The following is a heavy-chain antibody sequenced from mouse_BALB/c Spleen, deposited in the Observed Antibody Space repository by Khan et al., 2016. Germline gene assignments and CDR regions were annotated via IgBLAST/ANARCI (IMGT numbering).Heavy chain of an antibody. CDR3: ARDGSPFYVDY. D-gene: IGHD2-3*01. Sequence: QVQLQQSGAELAKPGASVKMSCKASGYTFTSYWMHWVKQRPGQGLEWIGYINPRTGYIEYNQKFKDKATLTADKSSSTAYRQLSSLTSEDSAVYYCARDGSPFYVDYWGQGTSLTVSS. V-gene: IGHV1-7*01. J-gene: IGHJ2*02. CDR2: INPRTGYI. CDR1: GYTFTSYW.